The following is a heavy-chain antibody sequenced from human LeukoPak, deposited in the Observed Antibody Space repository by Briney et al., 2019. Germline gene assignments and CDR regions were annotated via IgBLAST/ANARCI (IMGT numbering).Heavy chain of an antibody. CDR2: IYYSGSN. V-gene: IGHV4-61*01. D-gene: IGHD3-9*01. CDR1: GGSVSSDTYY. Sequence: SETLSLTCIVSGGSVSSDTYYWSWIRQPPGKGLEWFGYIYYSGSNNSNPSLKSRVTISVDTSKNQFSLRLSSVTAADTAVYYCARYFDWPWAFDSWGQGTMVTVSS. CDR3: ARYFDWPWAFDS. J-gene: IGHJ3*02.